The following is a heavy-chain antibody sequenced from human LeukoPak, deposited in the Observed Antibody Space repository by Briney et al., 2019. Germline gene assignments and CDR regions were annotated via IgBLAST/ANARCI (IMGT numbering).Heavy chain of an antibody. V-gene: IGHV4-61*02. CDR1: GGSINSDNYY. Sequence: PSETLSLTCTVSGGSINSDNYYWNWIRQPAGKGLEWIGRISSSGTTNYNPSLNSRVTISLDTSKNQFSLMLNSVTAADTAVYYCAREWSFWGQGRKVTVSS. CDR2: ISSSGTT. D-gene: IGHD3-10*01. J-gene: IGHJ3*01. CDR3: AREWSF.